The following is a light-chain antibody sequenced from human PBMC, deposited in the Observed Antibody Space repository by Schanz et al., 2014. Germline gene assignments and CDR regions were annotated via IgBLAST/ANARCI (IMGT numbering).Light chain of an antibody. CDR2: GAS. V-gene: IGKV3-20*01. CDR3: QQYGSSPLT. CDR1: HIVSSSY. J-gene: IGKJ1*01. Sequence: EIVLTQSPATLSLSPGERATLSCRASHIVSSSYLAWYQQKPSQAPRLLIYGASSRATGIPDRFSGSGSGTDFTLTISRLEPEDFAVYYCQQYGSSPLTFGQGTKVEIK.